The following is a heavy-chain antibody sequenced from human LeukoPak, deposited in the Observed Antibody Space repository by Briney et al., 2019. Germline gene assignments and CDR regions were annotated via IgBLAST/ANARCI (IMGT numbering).Heavy chain of an antibody. CDR3: ARLLGYSSSWYQALGAFDI. J-gene: IGHJ3*02. V-gene: IGHV4-30-2*01. CDR2: IYHSGST. Sequence: PSETLSLTCTVSGGSISSGGYYWSWIRQPPGKGLEWIGYIYHSGSTYYNPSLKSRVTISVDRSKNQFSLKLSSVTAADTAVYYCARLLGYSSSWYQALGAFDIWGQGTMVTVSS. D-gene: IGHD6-13*01. CDR1: GGSISSGGYY.